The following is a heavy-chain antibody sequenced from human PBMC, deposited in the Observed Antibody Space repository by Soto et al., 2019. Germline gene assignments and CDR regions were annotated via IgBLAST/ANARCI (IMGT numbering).Heavy chain of an antibody. CDR1: GFTFSSFW. V-gene: IGHV3-74*01. Sequence: EVQLVESGGGLVQPVGSMRLSCAVSGFTFSSFWMHWVRQAPGEGRVWVSRINTDGSSTSYADSVKGRFTIFRDNAKNTLNLQMKSLRVEETDMYYCAKRGVDTFGLSYWGQGTLVTVSS. CDR3: AKRGVDTFGLSY. CDR2: INTDGSST. J-gene: IGHJ4*02. D-gene: IGHD3-10*01.